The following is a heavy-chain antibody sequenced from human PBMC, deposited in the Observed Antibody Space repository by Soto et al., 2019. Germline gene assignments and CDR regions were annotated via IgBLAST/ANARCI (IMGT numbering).Heavy chain of an antibody. Sequence: QVQLQQWGAGLLKPSETLSLTCAVYGGSFSGYYWSWIRQPPGKGLEWIGEINHSGSANYNPSLKSRVTISVDTSKNQFSLKLSSVTAADTAVYYCARGRGTTVVTPSYFDLWGRGTLVTVSS. CDR3: ARGRGTTVVTPSYFDL. J-gene: IGHJ2*01. CDR1: GGSFSGYY. CDR2: INHSGSA. V-gene: IGHV4-34*01. D-gene: IGHD4-17*01.